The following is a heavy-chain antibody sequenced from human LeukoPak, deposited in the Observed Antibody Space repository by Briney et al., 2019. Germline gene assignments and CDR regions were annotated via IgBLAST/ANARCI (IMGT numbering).Heavy chain of an antibody. V-gene: IGHV4-34*01. J-gene: IGHJ4*02. Sequence: SETLSLTCAVYGGSFSGYYWSWIRQPPGKGLEWIGEINHSGSTNYNPSLKSRVTISVDTSKNQFSLKLSSVTAADTAVYYCARHLIAAVGYYYFDYWGQGTLVTVSS. CDR1: GGSFSGYY. D-gene: IGHD6-13*01. CDR2: INHSGST. CDR3: ARHLIAAVGYYYFDY.